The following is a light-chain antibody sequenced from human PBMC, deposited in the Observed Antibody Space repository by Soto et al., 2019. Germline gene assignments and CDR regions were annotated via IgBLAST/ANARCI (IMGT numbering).Light chain of an antibody. Sequence: DIQITQSPSTLSASLLDTVTIICRASQSISSWLAWYQQKPGQAPKLLMYDVSRLESGVPSRFSGSGSGTEFTLTISSLQPDDFATYYCQHYNSYSEAFGQGTKVDIK. V-gene: IGKV1-5*02. CDR1: QSISSW. CDR2: DVS. CDR3: QHYNSYSEA. J-gene: IGKJ1*01.